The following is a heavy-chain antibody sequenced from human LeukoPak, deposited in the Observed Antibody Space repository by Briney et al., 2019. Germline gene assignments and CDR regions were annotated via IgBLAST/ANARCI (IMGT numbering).Heavy chain of an antibody. Sequence: PGGSLRLSCAASGFTFSSYWMHWVRQAPGKGLVWVSRINSDGSTTNYADSVKGRFTISRDNAKNTLSLQMNSLRAEDTAVYYCARSINYDLFGLWGRGTLVTVSS. CDR2: INSDGSTT. CDR3: ARSINYDLFGL. CDR1: GFTFSSYW. D-gene: IGHD3-3*01. V-gene: IGHV3-74*01. J-gene: IGHJ2*01.